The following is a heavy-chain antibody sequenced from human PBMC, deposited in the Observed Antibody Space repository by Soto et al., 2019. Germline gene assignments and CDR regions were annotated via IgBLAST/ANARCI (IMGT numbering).Heavy chain of an antibody. J-gene: IGHJ4*01. CDR3: VRGHNYYDSSGYYGD. Sequence: ASVKVSCKASGYTFKNYDINWVRQATGQRLEWMGWLNPNSGNTGYAQKFQGRVTMTRSNSESTAYMELTSLRSEDTAVYYCVRGHNYYDSSGYYGDWGHGTLVTVSS. CDR2: LNPNSGNT. CDR1: GYTFKNYD. D-gene: IGHD3-22*01. V-gene: IGHV1-8*01.